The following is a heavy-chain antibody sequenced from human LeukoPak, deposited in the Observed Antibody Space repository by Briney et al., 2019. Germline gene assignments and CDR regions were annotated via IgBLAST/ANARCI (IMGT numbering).Heavy chain of an antibody. J-gene: IGHJ4*02. D-gene: IGHD5-24*01. CDR1: GGSIGSYY. V-gene: IGHV4-59*01. CDR2: IYYSGGT. Sequence: SETLSLTCTVSGGSIGSYYWSWIRQPPGKGLEWIGYIYYSGGTNHNPSLKSRVTISVDTSKNQFSLKLSSVTAADTAVYYCARVGRDGYNFDYWGQGTLVTVSS. CDR3: ARVGRDGYNFDY.